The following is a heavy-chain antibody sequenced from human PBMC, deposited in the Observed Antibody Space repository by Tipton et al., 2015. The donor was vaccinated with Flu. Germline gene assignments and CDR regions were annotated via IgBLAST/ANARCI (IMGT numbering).Heavy chain of an antibody. CDR3: AKVPRLGISGGFDY. V-gene: IGHV3-23*01. CDR1: EFTFSSYA. CDR2: VSGSGGSA. D-gene: IGHD7-27*01. Sequence: SLRLSCAASEFTFSSYAMSWVRQAPGKGLEWVSGVSGSGGSAYYADSVKGRFTISRDNSKNTLYLQMNSLRAEDTAVYYCAKVPRLGISGGFDYWGQGTLVTVS. J-gene: IGHJ4*02.